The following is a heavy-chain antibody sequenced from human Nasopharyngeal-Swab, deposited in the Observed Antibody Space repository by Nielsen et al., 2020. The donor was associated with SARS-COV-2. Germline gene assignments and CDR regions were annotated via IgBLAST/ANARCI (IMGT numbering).Heavy chain of an antibody. CDR3: ARRILYDGMDV. J-gene: IGHJ6*02. D-gene: IGHD2-15*01. V-gene: IGHV4-59*12. CDR2: IYYSGGT. Sequence: WIRQPPGKGLEWIGYIYYSGGTNYNPSLKSRVTISVDTSKNQFSLKLSSVTAADTAVYYCARRILYDGMDVWGQGTTVTVSS.